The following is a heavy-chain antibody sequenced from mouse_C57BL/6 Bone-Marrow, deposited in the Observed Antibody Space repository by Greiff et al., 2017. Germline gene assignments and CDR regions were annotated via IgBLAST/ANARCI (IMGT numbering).Heavy chain of an antibody. J-gene: IGHJ2*01. CDR3: ARVGLPPDY. Sequence: QVQLQQPGAELVKPGASVKLSSTASGYTFTSYWMHWVQQRPGRGLEWIGRIDPNSGTTSYNQKFKGKATLTVNQSSNTAYMKLNSLTSEDSAVYYSARVGLPPDYWGQGTTLTVSS. CDR2: IDPNSGTT. V-gene: IGHV1-62-3*01. D-gene: IGHD2-4*01. CDR1: GYTFTSYW.